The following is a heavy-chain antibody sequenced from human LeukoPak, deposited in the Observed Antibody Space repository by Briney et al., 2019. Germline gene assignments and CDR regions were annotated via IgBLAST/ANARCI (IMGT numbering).Heavy chain of an antibody. J-gene: IGHJ6*02. CDR3: ARGIAAPYYGMDV. CDR1: GFTFSSYA. V-gene: IGHV3-64*01. D-gene: IGHD6-13*01. Sequence: GGSLRLSCAASGFTFSSYAMHWVRQAPGKGLEYVSAISNNGGSTYYANSVKGRFTISRDNSKNTLYLQMGSLRAEDMAVYYCARGIAAPYYGMDVWGQGTTVTVSS. CDR2: ISNNGGST.